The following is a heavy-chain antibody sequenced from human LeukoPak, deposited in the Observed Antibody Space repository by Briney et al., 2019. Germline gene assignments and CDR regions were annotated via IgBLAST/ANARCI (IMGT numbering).Heavy chain of an antibody. CDR2: ISSYNGNT. CDR1: GYTFSSDG. Sequence: GASVKVSCKASGYTFSSDGISWVRQAPGQGLEWMGWISSYNGNTKYAEKLQGRVTMTTDTSTSTAYMELRSLRSDDTAVYYCARGREYSSGSYYYYYYMDVWGKGTTVTISS. J-gene: IGHJ6*03. V-gene: IGHV1-18*01. CDR3: ARGREYSSGSYYYYYYMDV. D-gene: IGHD6-19*01.